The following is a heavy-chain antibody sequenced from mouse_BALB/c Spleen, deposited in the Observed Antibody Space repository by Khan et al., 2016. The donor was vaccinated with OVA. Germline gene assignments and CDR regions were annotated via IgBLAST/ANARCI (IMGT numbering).Heavy chain of an antibody. D-gene: IGHD3-3*01. CDR1: GYSFTSYY. J-gene: IGHJ3*01. CDR2: IDPFNGGT. CDR3: ARGTFDY. V-gene: IGHV1S135*01. Sequence: VQLQQSGPELMKPGASVNISCKASGYSFTSYYIHWVRQSHGKSLEWIGYIDPFNGGTDYHPKFKDKATLTVDKSSNTAYMHLSSLTSEDSAVYYCARGTFDYWGQGTLVTVSA.